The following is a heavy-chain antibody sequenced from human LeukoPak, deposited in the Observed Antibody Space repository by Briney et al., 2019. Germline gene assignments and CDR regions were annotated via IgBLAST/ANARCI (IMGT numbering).Heavy chain of an antibody. Sequence: GGSLRLSCAASGFTFSSYWMSWVRQAPGKGLEWVANIKQDGSEKYYVDSLKGRFTISRDNSKNTLYLQMNSLRAEDTAVYYCAKDFGGSFDYWGQGTLVTVSS. V-gene: IGHV3-7*01. CDR2: IKQDGSEK. CDR3: AKDFGGSFDY. D-gene: IGHD3-10*01. J-gene: IGHJ4*02. CDR1: GFTFSSYW.